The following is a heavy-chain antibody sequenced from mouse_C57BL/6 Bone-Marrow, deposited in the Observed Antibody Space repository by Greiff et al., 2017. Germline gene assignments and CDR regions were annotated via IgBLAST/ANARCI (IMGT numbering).Heavy chain of an antibody. CDR2: IDPENGDT. J-gene: IGHJ4*01. V-gene: IGHV14-4*01. CDR1: GFNIKDDY. D-gene: IGHD1-2*01. CDR3: TTWATANYYAMDY. Sequence: VQLKQSGAELVRPGASVKLSCTASGFNIKDDYMHWVKQRPEQGLEWIGWIDPENGDTEYASKFQGKATITADTSSNTAYLQLSSLTSEDTAVYYCTTWATANYYAMDYWGQGTSGTVSS.